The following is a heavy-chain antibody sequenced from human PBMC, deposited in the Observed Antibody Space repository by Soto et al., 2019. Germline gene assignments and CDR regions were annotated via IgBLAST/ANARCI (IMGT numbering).Heavy chain of an antibody. V-gene: IGHV3-23*01. Sequence: EVQLLESGGGLVQPGGSLRLSCAVSGFTFSSHAMSPLRQAPGKGLECVSSITGSGDSTYYADSVKGRFTISRDKSKSTLYLQMNSLRAEDTAVYYCAKDLQFSGWLSAQTFDYWGQGTQVTVSS. CDR1: GFTFSSHA. CDR2: ITGSGDST. CDR3: AKDLQFSGWLSAQTFDY. J-gene: IGHJ4*02. D-gene: IGHD6-19*01.